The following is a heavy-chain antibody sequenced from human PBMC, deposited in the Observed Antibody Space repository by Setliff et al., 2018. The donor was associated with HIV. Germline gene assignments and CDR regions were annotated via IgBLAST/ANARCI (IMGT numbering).Heavy chain of an antibody. V-gene: IGHV4-4*09. CDR2: T. CDR1: GSFINSDY. Sequence: PSETLSLTCTVSGSFINSDYWGWIRQPPGKGLEWIGSTSCNPSLKSRVTISGDTSKNQFFLNLTPVTAADTAIYHCARTYSSNWYIDYWGQGTLVTVSS. J-gene: IGHJ4*02. D-gene: IGHD6-13*01. CDR3: ARTYSSNWYIDY.